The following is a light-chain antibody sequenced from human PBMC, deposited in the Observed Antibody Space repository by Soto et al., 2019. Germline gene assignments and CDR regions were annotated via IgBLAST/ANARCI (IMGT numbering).Light chain of an antibody. CDR2: HNS. Sequence: QSVLTQPPSVSGAPGQRVTISCTGSSSNIGAGYDVPWYQQLPGTAPKLLIYHNSNRPSGVPDRFSGSKSGNSASLAITGLQAEDEADYYCQSYDSSLSGSRVFGTGTKLTVL. V-gene: IGLV1-40*01. J-gene: IGLJ1*01. CDR1: SSNIGAGYD. CDR3: QSYDSSLSGSRV.